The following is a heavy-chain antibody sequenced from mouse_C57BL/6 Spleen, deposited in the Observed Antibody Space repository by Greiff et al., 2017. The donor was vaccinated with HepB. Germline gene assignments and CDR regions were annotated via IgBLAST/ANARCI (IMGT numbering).Heavy chain of an antibody. D-gene: IGHD2-2*01. CDR1: GYTFTSYW. Sequence: QVQLKQPGAELVMPGASVKLSCKASGYTFTSYWMHWVKQRPGQGLEWIGEIDPSDSYTNYNQKFKGKSTLTVDKSSSTAYMQLSSLTSEDSAVYYCARSTMVTTRMDYWGQGTSVTVSS. J-gene: IGHJ4*01. CDR2: IDPSDSYT. CDR3: ARSTMVTTRMDY. V-gene: IGHV1-69*01.